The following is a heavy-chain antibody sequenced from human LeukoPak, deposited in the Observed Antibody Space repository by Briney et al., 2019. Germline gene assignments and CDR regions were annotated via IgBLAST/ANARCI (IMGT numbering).Heavy chain of an antibody. CDR1: GYTFTSYY. J-gene: IGHJ4*02. CDR2: INPSGGST. CDR3: ARDPASKSLVGATLDY. Sequence: PGASVKVSCKASGYTFTSYYMHWVRQAPGQGLEWMGIINPSGGSTSYAQKFQGRVTMTRDTSTSTVYMELSSLRSEDTAVYYCARDPASKSLVGATLDYWGQGTLVTVSS. V-gene: IGHV1-46*01. D-gene: IGHD1-26*01.